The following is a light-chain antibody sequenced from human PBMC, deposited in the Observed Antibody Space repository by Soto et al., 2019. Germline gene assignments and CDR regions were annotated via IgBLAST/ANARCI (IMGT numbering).Light chain of an antibody. Sequence: DVQMTQSPSSLSASVGDRVTITCRASQDINSYLAWYQQKPGNAPKSLIYAASSLQTGVASWFSGSESGTDFTLTISNLQPEDSATYYCQQYNIYPLTFGGGTKVEIK. CDR1: QDINSY. CDR2: AAS. CDR3: QQYNIYPLT. V-gene: IGKV1D-16*01. J-gene: IGKJ4*01.